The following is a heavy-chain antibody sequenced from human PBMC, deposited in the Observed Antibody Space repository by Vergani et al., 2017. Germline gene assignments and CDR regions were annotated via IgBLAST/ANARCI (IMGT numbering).Heavy chain of an antibody. CDR2: INSDGDST. D-gene: IGHD1-26*01. V-gene: IGHV3-74*01. CDR3: ARDGWELLDYFYYMDV. CDR1: GFTFSNYW. Sequence: VQLVESGGGLVQPGGSLRLSCTAPGFTFSNYWTQWVRHATGKGLMWVSRINSDGDSTSYADSVKGRLTISRDNAKNTLYLQMDRLRAEDTAVYYCARDGWELLDYFYYMDVWGKGTTVTVSS. J-gene: IGHJ6*03.